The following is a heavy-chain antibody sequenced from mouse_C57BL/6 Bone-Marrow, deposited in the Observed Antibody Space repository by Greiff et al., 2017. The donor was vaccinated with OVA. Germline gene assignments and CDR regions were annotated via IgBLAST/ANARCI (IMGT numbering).Heavy chain of an antibody. Sequence: QVHLLQSGPVLVTPSPSLSLSCSASGYSFTSSSFSWFIQPPPPRLVWFGYINPCSGFTKYNQNFKDKATLTADKSSSTAYMQLSSLTSEDSAVYYCAREIITTVAKSYYFDYWGKGTTLTVSS. V-gene: IGHV1-4*01. J-gene: IGHJ2*01. D-gene: IGHD1-1*01. CDR1: GYSFTSSS. CDR2: INPCSGFT. CDR3: AREIITTVAKSYYFDY.